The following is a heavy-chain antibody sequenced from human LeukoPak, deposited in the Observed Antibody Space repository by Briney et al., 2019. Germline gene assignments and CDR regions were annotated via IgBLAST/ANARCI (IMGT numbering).Heavy chain of an antibody. Sequence: ASVKVSCKASGYTFTGYYMHWVRQAPGQGLEWMGWISPNSGGTSYAQKFQGRVTMTRDTSISTAYMELSSLRSDDTAVYYCATKVDTTMDDAFDIWGQGTMVTVSS. V-gene: IGHV1-2*02. CDR2: ISPNSGGT. J-gene: IGHJ3*02. CDR3: ATKVDTTMDDAFDI. CDR1: GYTFTGYY. D-gene: IGHD5-18*01.